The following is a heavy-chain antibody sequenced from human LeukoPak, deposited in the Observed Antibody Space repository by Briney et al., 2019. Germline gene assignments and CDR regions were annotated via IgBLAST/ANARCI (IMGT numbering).Heavy chain of an antibody. Sequence: PGRSLRLSCAASRFTFSTYGMHWVRQAPGKGLEWVAGIWYDGSNKYYADSVKGRFTISRDNSKDTLYLQMNSLRAEDTAVYYCAREVGSGYYFDYWGQGTLVTVSS. CDR1: RFTFSTYG. CDR3: AREVGSGYYFDY. D-gene: IGHD3-22*01. V-gene: IGHV3-33*01. CDR2: IWYDGSNK. J-gene: IGHJ4*02.